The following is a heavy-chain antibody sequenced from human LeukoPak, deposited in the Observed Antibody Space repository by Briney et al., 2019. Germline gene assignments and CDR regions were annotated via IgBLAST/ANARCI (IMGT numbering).Heavy chain of an antibody. CDR3: ASGLRSRSFDI. V-gene: IGHV3-74*01. CDR2: INSDASST. CDR1: GLTFSSFW. J-gene: IGHJ3*02. Sequence: SLSLSCAASGLTFSSFWMEWVSQAPGNVLVWVSRINSDASSTSYADSVKGRFPISRDNAKKTLYLQMNHLRAEDTAVDYCASGLRSRSFDIWGQATMPTVSS.